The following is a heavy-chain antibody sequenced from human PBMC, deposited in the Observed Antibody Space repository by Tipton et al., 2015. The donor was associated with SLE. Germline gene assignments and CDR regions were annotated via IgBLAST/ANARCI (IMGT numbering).Heavy chain of an antibody. CDR2: VFYTGST. CDR1: GDSVRNHY. CDR3: ARAKSAMGSYDT. Sequence: GLVKPSETLSLTCTVSGDSVRNHYWSWVRQPPGKGLEWIGYVFYTGSTNYNPSVKSRVSMSVDTSNNQFSLRLDSVTDADTAIYFCARAKSAMGSYDTWGQGAQVTVSS. J-gene: IGHJ5*02. V-gene: IGHV4-59*02. D-gene: IGHD2-21*01.